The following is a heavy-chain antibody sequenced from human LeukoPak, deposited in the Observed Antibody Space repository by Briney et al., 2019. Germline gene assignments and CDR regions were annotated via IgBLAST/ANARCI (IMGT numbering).Heavy chain of an antibody. J-gene: IGHJ4*02. D-gene: IGHD6-13*01. Sequence: GRSLRLSCAASGFTFGIHAMHWARQAPGKGLEWVAFISYDGGNKYYADSVKGRFTISRDNSKNTLYLQMNSLRAEDTAVYYCARGDSGSWYFFDYWGQGTLVTVSS. CDR3: ARGDSGSWYFFDY. CDR1: GFTFGIHA. V-gene: IGHV3-30*04. CDR2: ISYDGGNK.